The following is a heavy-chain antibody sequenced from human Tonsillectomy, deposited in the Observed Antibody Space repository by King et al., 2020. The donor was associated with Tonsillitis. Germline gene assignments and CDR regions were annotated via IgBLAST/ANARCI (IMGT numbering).Heavy chain of an antibody. CDR1: GFTMSSYA. J-gene: IGHJ4*02. D-gene: IGHD4-17*01. CDR2: ISGSVGKT. Sequence: VQLVESGGDLVQPGGSLRLSCAVSGFTMSSYAMNWVRQAPGKGLEWVSGISGSVGKTYYADSVKGRFTISRDTSKNTLYLQMDGLRAEDTALYHCAERSGDNFGPLDYWGQGTVVAVSS. CDR3: AERSGDNFGPLDY. V-gene: IGHV3-23*04.